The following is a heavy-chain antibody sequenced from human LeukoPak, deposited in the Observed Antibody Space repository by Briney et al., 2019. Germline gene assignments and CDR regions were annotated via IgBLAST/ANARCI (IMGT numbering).Heavy chain of an antibody. J-gene: IGHJ6*02. Sequence: GGSLRLSCAASGFTFSSYGMHWVRQAPGKGLEWVAFIRYDGSNKYYADSVKGRFTISRDNSKNTLYLQMNSLRAEDTAVYYCARDRGSDYGDYLYYYYGMDVWGQGTTVTVSS. CDR2: IRYDGSNK. V-gene: IGHV3-30*02. CDR3: ARDRGSDYGDYLYYYYGMDV. CDR1: GFTFSSYG. D-gene: IGHD4-17*01.